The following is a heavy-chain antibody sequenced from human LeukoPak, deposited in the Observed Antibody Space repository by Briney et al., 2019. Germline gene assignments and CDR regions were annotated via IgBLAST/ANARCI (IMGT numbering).Heavy chain of an antibody. CDR3: ARGWSADYFDY. Sequence: GGSLRLSCEASGFTFSVYSMNWVRQAPGKGLEWVSSISGTGSHIYSADSVKGRFTISRDNAKNSLYLQMNSLRAEDTAVYYCARGWSADYFDYWGQGILVTVSS. D-gene: IGHD2-15*01. CDR1: GFTFSVYS. V-gene: IGHV3-21*06. CDR2: ISGTGSHI. J-gene: IGHJ4*02.